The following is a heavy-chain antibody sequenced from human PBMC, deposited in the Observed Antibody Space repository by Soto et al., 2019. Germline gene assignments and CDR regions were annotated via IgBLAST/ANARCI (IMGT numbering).Heavy chain of an antibody. CDR3: AHRGLPAQTFDY. CDR2: IYWDDDK. V-gene: IGHV2-5*02. Sequence: QITLKESGPTLVKPTQTLTLTCSFSGFSLSTYGEAVGWIRQPPGKALEWLALIYWDDDKRYRPSLKSRLTXXKXTSRNQVVLTMTNMDPVDTATYYCAHRGLPAQTFDYWGQGTLVTVSS. D-gene: IGHD2-2*01. J-gene: IGHJ4*02. CDR1: GFSLSTYGEA.